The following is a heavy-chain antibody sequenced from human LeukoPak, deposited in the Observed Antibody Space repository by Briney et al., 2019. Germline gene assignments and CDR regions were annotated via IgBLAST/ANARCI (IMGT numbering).Heavy chain of an antibody. J-gene: IGHJ3*02. CDR3: ASALGYCSSTSCYAAFDI. V-gene: IGHV1-69*04. D-gene: IGHD2-2*01. Sequence: SVKVSCKASGGTFSSYAISWVRQAPGRGLEWMGRIIPILGIANYAQKFQGRVTITADKSTSTAYMELSSLRSEDTAVYYCASALGYCSSTSCYAAFDIWGQGTMVTVSS. CDR1: GGTFSSYA. CDR2: IIPILGIA.